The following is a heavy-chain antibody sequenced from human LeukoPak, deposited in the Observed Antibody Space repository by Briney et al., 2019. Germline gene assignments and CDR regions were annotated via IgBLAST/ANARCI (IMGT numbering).Heavy chain of an antibody. CDR2: IYPGDSDT. Sequence: PGLSLPISSPGSGYSFTSIWIGWVRPMPRKGREWRGIIYPGDSDTRYRPSFQGQVTISADKSINTAYLQWSSLKASDTAMYYGARRVGEYSRSPFDCWGQGTLVTVSS. CDR1: GYSFTSIW. V-gene: IGHV5-51*01. J-gene: IGHJ4*02. CDR3: ARRVGEYSRSPFDC. D-gene: IGHD6-6*01.